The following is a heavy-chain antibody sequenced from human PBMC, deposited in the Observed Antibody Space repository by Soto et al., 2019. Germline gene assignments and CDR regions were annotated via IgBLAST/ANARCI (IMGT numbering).Heavy chain of an antibody. CDR3: AMTTYCTNGVCYNDDAFDT. J-gene: IGHJ3*02. Sequence: GGSLRLSCAASGFTFSSYSMNWVRQAPGKGLEWVSYISSSSSTIYYADSVKGRFTISRDNAKNSLYLQMNSLRAEDTAVYYCAMTTYCTNGVCYNDDAFDTWGQGTMVTVS. V-gene: IGHV3-48*01. CDR1: GFTFSSYS. D-gene: IGHD2-8*01. CDR2: ISSSSSTI.